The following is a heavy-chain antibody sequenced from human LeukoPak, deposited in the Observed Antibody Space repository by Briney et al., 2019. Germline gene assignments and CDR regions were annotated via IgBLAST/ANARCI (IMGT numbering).Heavy chain of an antibody. J-gene: IGHJ5*02. Sequence: KTSETLSLTCTVSGDSISSYFWSWIRQPPGKGLEWIGYVYYSGDTFYNASLKSRVTISVDTSKNQFSLKLSSVTAADAAVYYCAALLKGPVPAATGAPWGQGTLVTVSS. CDR2: VYYSGDT. CDR1: GDSISSYF. CDR3: AALLKGPVPAATGAP. D-gene: IGHD2-2*01. V-gene: IGHV4-59*04.